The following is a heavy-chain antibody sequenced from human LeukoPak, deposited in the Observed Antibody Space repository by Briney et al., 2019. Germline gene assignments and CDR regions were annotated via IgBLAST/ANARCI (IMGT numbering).Heavy chain of an antibody. CDR2: IRYDGSNK. J-gene: IGHJ3*02. V-gene: IGHV3-30*02. D-gene: IGHD1-26*01. CDR3: AKDRGGHSWEAFDI. CDR1: GFTFSSYG. Sequence: GGSLRLSCAASGFTFSSYGMHWVRQAPGKGLEWVAFIRYDGSNKYYADSVKGRFTISRDNSKNTLYLLMNSLRAEDTAVYYCAKDRGGHSWEAFDIWGQGTMVTVSS.